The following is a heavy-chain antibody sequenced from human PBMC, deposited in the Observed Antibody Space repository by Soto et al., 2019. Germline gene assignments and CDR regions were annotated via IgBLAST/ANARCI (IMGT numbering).Heavy chain of an antibody. CDR1: GFTFSSYG. V-gene: IGHV3-30*18. CDR3: AKDHHYDFWSGYRLDY. CDR2: ISYDGSNK. Sequence: GSLRLSCAASGFTFSSYGMHWVRQAPGKGLEWVAVISYDGSNKYYADSVKGRFTISRDNSKNTLYLQMNSLRAEDTAVYYCAKDHHYDFWSGYRLDYWGQGTLVTVSS. J-gene: IGHJ4*02. D-gene: IGHD3-3*01.